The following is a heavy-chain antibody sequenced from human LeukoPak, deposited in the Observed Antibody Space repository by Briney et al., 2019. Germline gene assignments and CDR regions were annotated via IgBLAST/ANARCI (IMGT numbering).Heavy chain of an antibody. CDR3: ATDAYCNDITCERPHDY. CDR1: GFTFSGSA. V-gene: IGHV3-73*01. CDR2: IRSKANSYAT. J-gene: IGHJ4*02. D-gene: IGHD2/OR15-2a*01. Sequence: PGGSLRLSCAASGFTFSGSAMHWVRQASGKGLEWVGRIRSKANSYATAYAASVKGRFTISRDDSKNTAYLQMNSLKTEDTAIYYCATDAYCNDITCERPHDYWGRGTLVTVSS.